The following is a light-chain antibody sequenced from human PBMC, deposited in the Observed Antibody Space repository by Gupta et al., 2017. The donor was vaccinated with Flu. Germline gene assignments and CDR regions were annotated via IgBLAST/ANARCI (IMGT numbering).Light chain of an antibody. CDR2: YDN. CDR1: SSNVGGND. V-gene: IGLV1-44*01. Sequence: VTISCTGTSSNVGGNDEVYYHHHPAMAPNILIYYDNRRRAWGPAHLFSSKSWASAALATICLQSEEEADYYCESWEESLNGLWVFGGGTKLTGL. CDR3: ESWEESLNGLWV. J-gene: IGLJ3*02.